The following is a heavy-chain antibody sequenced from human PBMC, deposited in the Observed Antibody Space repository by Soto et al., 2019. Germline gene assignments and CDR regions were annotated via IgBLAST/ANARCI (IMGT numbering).Heavy chain of an antibody. CDR2: INPNSGGT. CDR1: GYTFTGYY. D-gene: IGHD1-1*01. CDR3: ARGGDWNDDYYYYYGMDV. V-gene: IGHV1-2*04. J-gene: IGHJ6*02. Sequence: QVQLVQSGAEVKKPGASVKVSCKASGYTFTGYYMHWVRQAPGQGLEWMGWINPNSGGTNYAQKFQGWVTMTRDTSISTAYMELSRLGSDDTAVYYCARGGDWNDDYYYYYGMDVWGQGTTVTVSS.